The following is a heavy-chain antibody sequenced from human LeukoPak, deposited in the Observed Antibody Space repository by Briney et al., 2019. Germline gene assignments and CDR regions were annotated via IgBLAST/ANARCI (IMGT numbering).Heavy chain of an antibody. CDR2: ISSSGSTI. CDR1: GFTFSSYG. Sequence: GGSLRLSCAASGFTFSSYGMTWVRQAPGKGLGWVSYISSSGSTIYYADSVKGRFTISRDNAKNSLYLQMNSLRAEDTAVYYCAELGITMIGGVWGKGTTVTISS. J-gene: IGHJ6*04. V-gene: IGHV3-48*03. CDR3: AELGITMIGGV. D-gene: IGHD3-10*02.